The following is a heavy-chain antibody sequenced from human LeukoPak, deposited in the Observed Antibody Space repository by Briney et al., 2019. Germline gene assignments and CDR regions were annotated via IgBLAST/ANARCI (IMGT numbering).Heavy chain of an antibody. CDR2: INPNSGGT. Sequence: GASVKVSCKASGYTFTDFYMHWVRQAPGQGLEWMGWINPNSGGTNYAQKFQDRVTMTRDTSISTAYMELSRLRSDDTAVYYCARGRDYDFWSGYPGPLDVWGKGTTVTVSS. CDR3: ARGRDYDFWSGYPGPLDV. CDR1: GYTFTDFY. V-gene: IGHV1-2*02. J-gene: IGHJ6*04. D-gene: IGHD3-3*01.